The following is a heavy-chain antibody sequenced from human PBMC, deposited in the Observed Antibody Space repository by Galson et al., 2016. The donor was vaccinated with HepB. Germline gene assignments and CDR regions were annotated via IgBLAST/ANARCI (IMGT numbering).Heavy chain of an antibody. V-gene: IGHV3-74*01. CDR1: GFDFRSYW. CDR3: TRDFPASHDASDF. CDR2: ISYDGTRT. Sequence: SLRLSCAASGFDFRSYWMHWVRQGPGKGLVWVSRISYDGTRTNYADSVQGRFTISRDNAKNTLYLQMNSLRPEDTAVYYCTRDFPASHDASDFWGQGTMVTVSS. J-gene: IGHJ3*01. D-gene: IGHD6-6*01.